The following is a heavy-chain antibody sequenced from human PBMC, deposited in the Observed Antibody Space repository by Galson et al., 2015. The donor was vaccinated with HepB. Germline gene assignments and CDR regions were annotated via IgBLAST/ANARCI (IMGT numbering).Heavy chain of an antibody. Sequence: ETLSLTCTVSGYSISSGYYWGWIRQPPGKGLEWIGSIYHSGSTYYNPSLKRRVTMSVDTSKNQFSLKLSSVTAADTAVYYCARVAWATGAFDIWGQGTMVTVSS. CDR1: GYSISSGYY. CDR3: ARVAWATGAFDI. CDR2: IYHSGST. V-gene: IGHV4-38-2*02. D-gene: IGHD1-1*01. J-gene: IGHJ3*02.